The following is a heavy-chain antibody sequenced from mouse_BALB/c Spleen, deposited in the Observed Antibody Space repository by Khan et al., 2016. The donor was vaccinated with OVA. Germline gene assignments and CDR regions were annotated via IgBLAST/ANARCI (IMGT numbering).Heavy chain of an antibody. CDR3: ARSEYGNPFAY. CDR1: GYTFTSYY. J-gene: IGHJ3*01. V-gene: IGHV1S81*02. CDR2: INPSNGVS. Sequence: QVQLQQPGAELGKPGASVKISCKASGYTFTSYYLYWVKQRPGQGLEWIGGINPSNGVSHFNEKFKSKATLTVDKSSSTAYMPLNSLTSEDSAVYYCARSEYGNPFAYWGQGTLVTVST. D-gene: IGHD2-1*01.